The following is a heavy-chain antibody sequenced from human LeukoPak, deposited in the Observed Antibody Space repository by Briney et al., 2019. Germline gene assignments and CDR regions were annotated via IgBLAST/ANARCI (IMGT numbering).Heavy chain of an antibody. D-gene: IGHD2-15*01. CDR3: AKNADRGAYCRGGSCYPYYYYYMDV. CDR2: IDYDGGSG. V-gene: IGHV3-23*01. CDR1: GFTLSSYE. J-gene: IGHJ6*03. Sequence: GGSLRLSCTVSGFTLSSYEMSWIRQAPGKGLEWVSSIDYDGGSGHYADSVKGRFTVSRDNSKNTLYLQMNSLTVEDTAIYYCAKNADRGAYCRGGSCYPYYYYYMDVWGTGTTVTISS.